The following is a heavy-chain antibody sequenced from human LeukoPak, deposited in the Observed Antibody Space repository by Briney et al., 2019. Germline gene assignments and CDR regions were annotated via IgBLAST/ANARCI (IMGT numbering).Heavy chain of an antibody. J-gene: IGHJ4*02. D-gene: IGHD3-22*01. Sequence: ASVKVSCKVSGYTLTELSMHWVRQAPGKGLEWMGGFDPEDGETIYAQKFQGRVTMTEDTSTDTAYMELSSLRSEDTAVYYCATATRGFRSGYYYLLTGEDYWGQGTLVTVSS. V-gene: IGHV1-24*01. CDR1: GYTLTELS. CDR2: FDPEDGET. CDR3: ATATRGFRSGYYYLLTGEDY.